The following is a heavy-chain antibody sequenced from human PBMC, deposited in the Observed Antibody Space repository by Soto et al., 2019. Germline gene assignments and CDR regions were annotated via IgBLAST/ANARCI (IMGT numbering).Heavy chain of an antibody. V-gene: IGHV4-34*01. J-gene: IGHJ4*02. Sequence: TSETLSLTCAVYGLSFSGYYWSWIRQPPGKGLEWIGEINHSGSTNYNPSLKSRVTISVDTSKNQFSLKLSSVTAADTAVYYCARAGGEYCSGGSCYSEGIFDYWGQGTLVTVSS. CDR1: GLSFSGYY. D-gene: IGHD2-15*01. CDR2: INHSGST. CDR3: ARAGGEYCSGGSCYSEGIFDY.